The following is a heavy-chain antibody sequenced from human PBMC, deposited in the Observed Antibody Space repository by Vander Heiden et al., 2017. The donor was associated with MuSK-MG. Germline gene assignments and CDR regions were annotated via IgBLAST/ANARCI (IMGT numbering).Heavy chain of an antibody. D-gene: IGHD4-17*01. CDR1: GFTFSSYA. CDR2: LSDSGGST. Sequence: EVQLLESGGGLGQPGESLRLSCAASGFTFSSYAMNWVRQAPGKGLEWVSGLSDSGGSTYYADSVKGRFIISRDNSKNTRHLQMNSLRAEDTAVYYCVKCETTSDAFDVWGQGTMVTVSS. V-gene: IGHV3-23*01. CDR3: VKCETTSDAFDV. J-gene: IGHJ3*01.